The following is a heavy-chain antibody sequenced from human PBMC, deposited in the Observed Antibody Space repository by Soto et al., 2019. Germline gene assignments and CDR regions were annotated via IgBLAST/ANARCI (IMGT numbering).Heavy chain of an antibody. D-gene: IGHD4-4*01. CDR3: ARGASNWQYFDY. Sequence: SETLSLTCTVSGASLNSDYWSWIRQSPGKGLEWIGYIYHMGGTDYNPSLKSRVTISIDKSKNQFSLNLRSVSAADTAIYYCARGASNWQYFDYWGQGALVT. CDR1: GASLNSDY. J-gene: IGHJ4*02. V-gene: IGHV4-59*01. CDR2: IYHMGGT.